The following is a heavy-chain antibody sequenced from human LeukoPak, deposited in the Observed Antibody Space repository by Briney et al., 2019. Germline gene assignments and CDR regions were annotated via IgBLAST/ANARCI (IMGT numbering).Heavy chain of an antibody. Sequence: SETLTLTCTVSGGSISSSSYYWGWIRQPPGKGLEWIGSIYYSGSTYYNPSLKSRVTISVDTSKNQFSLKLSSVTAADTAACYCARRSSGCCDYWGQGTLVTVSS. V-gene: IGHV4-39*01. CDR1: GGSISSSSYY. J-gene: IGHJ4*02. D-gene: IGHD6-19*01. CDR3: ARRSSGCCDY. CDR2: IYYSGST.